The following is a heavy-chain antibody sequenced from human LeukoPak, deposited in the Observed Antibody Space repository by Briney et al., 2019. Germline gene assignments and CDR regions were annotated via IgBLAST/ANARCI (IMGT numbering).Heavy chain of an antibody. Sequence: RSGGSLTLSCAASGFALSTSAMHWVRQAPGKGLEWVAVISYDGSFKYYADSVKGRFTISRDNSKNTLYLQMNSLRAEDTAVYFCARCLCLVGPKEVCYFDYWGQGALVTVSS. CDR1: GFALSTSA. V-gene: IGHV3-30*04. D-gene: IGHD1-26*01. CDR2: ISYDGSFK. J-gene: IGHJ4*02. CDR3: ARCLCLVGPKEVCYFDY.